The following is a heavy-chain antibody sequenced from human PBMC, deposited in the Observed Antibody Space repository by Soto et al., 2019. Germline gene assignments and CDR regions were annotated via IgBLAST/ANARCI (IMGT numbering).Heavy chain of an antibody. CDR1: AGSLSSYS. D-gene: IGHD3-16*02. CDR2: IYYSGST. Sequence: QVQLQESGPGLVKPSETLSLTCIVSAGSLSSYSWSWIRQPPGKGLEWIGYIYYSGSTTYNPSLKSRVTISLATSKNQFSLKLSSVTAADTAVYYCAADVLYSSYRFDYWGQGTLVTVSS. J-gene: IGHJ4*02. CDR3: AADVLYSSYRFDY. V-gene: IGHV4-59*01.